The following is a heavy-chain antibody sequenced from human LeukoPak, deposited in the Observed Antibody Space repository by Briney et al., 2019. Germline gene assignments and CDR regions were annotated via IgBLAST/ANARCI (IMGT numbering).Heavy chain of an antibody. D-gene: IGHD4-17*01. J-gene: IGHJ4*02. CDR2: INPNGITT. V-gene: IGHV3-74*01. Sequence: GGSLRLSCAASGSIFRNYWMHWVRQAPGKGLVWVARINPNGITTTYTDSVKGRFTIFRDNAKNTLYLQMNSLRAEDTAVYYCAKDFAGDRDYWGQGTLVTVSS. CDR3: AKDFAGDRDY. CDR1: GSIFRNYW.